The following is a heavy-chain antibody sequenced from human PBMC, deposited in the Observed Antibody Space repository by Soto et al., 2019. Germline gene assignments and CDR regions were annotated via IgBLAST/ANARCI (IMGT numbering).Heavy chain of an antibody. V-gene: IGHV3-23*01. CDR1: GVSFTNFA. D-gene: IGHD2-21*02. J-gene: IGHJ4*02. Sequence: PGGSLRLSCSASGVSFTNFAMSWVRQAPGKGLEWVAGIGASGDITWYADSVKGRLSISRDSSKNTLYLQLNSLRFEDTAVYYCAKDDFTDRGDDYFDYWGPGTLVTVSS. CDR2: IGASGDIT. CDR3: AKDDFTDRGDDYFDY.